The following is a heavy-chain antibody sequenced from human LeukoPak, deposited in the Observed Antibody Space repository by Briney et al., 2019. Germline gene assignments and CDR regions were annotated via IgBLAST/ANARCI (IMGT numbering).Heavy chain of an antibody. CDR3: ARAVVTAISLYYFDY. Sequence: SVKVSCKASGGTFSSYAISWVRQAPGQGLEWMGGIIPIFGTANYAQKFQGRATITTDESTSTAYMELSSLRSEDTAVYYCARAVVTAISLYYFDYWGQGTLVTVSS. J-gene: IGHJ4*02. CDR1: GGTFSSYA. V-gene: IGHV1-69*05. D-gene: IGHD2-21*02. CDR2: IIPIFGTA.